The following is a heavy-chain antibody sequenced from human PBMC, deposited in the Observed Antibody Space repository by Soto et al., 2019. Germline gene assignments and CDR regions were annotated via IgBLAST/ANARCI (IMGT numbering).Heavy chain of an antibody. CDR1: GFTFSSYA. V-gene: IGHV3-23*01. J-gene: IGHJ4*02. CDR3: YYSRKAGVDNCFDY. D-gene: IGHD3-22*01. Sequence: GGSLRLSCAASGFTFSSYAMSWVRQAPGKGLEWVSAISGSGGSTYYADSVKGRFTISRDNSKNTLYLQMNSLRAEDTAVYYFYYSRKAGVDNCFDYWGQGTLVTVSS. CDR2: ISGSGGST.